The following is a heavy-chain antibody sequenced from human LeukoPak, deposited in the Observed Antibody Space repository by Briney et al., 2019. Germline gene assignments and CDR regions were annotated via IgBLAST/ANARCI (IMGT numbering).Heavy chain of an antibody. Sequence: GGSLRLSCVASGFTFSDHYMDWVRQAPGKGLEWVGRITKKADSYTTEYAASAKGRFTISRDDSQNSLYLQMNSLKTEDTAVYYCARAYNNFYFDYWGQGALVTVSS. V-gene: IGHV3-72*01. CDR3: ARAYNNFYFDY. CDR1: GFTFSDHY. CDR2: ITKKADSYTT. D-gene: IGHD4-11*01. J-gene: IGHJ4*02.